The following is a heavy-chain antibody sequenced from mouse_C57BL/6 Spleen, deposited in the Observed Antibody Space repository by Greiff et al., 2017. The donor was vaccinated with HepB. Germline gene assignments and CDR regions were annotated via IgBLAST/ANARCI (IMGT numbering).Heavy chain of an antibody. CDR2: ISYDGSN. J-gene: IGHJ2*01. CDR1: GYSITSGYY. Sequence: DVKLQESGPGLVKPSQSLSLTCSVTGYSITSGYYWNWIRQFPGNKLEWMCYISYDGSNNYNPSLKNRISITRDTSKNQFFLKLNSVTTEDTATYYCAREGLRRYFDYWGQGTTLTVSS. D-gene: IGHD2-4*01. CDR3: AREGLRRYFDY. V-gene: IGHV3-6*01.